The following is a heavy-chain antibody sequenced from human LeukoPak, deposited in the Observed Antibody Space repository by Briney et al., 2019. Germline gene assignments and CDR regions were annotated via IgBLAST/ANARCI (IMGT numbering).Heavy chain of an antibody. Sequence: GGSLRLSCAASGFTFSSYSMNWVRQAPGKGLERVSYISSCSSTIYYADSAKGRFTISRDNAKNSLYLQMNSLRAEDTAVYYCARDSPHDYWGQGTLVTVSS. J-gene: IGHJ4*02. V-gene: IGHV3-48*04. CDR2: ISSCSSTI. CDR1: GFTFSSYS. CDR3: ARDSPHDY.